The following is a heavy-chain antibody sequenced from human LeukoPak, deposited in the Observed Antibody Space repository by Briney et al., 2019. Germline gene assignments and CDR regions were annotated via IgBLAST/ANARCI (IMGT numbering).Heavy chain of an antibody. Sequence: SETLSLTCTVSGGSSSPYYWTWIRQFPGEGLEWIGNIHTSGSTDYNPSLKSRVTMSMDKSKNQLSLSLTSVTAADTAVYYCARPGQSSWWVYFNFWGPGTLVTVSS. V-gene: IGHV4-4*09. CDR2: IHTSGST. CDR3: ARPGQSSWWVYFNF. J-gene: IGHJ4*02. D-gene: IGHD6-13*01. CDR1: GGSSSPYY.